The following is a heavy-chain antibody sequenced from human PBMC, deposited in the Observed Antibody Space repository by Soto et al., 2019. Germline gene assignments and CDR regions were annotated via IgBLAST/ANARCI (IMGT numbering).Heavy chain of an antibody. CDR1: GYTFTGYY. V-gene: IGHV1-2*02. CDR3: ARDSRYDYVWGSYRPLSPWFAP. J-gene: IGHJ5*02. D-gene: IGHD3-16*02. Sequence: GASVKVSCKASGYTFTGYYMHWVRQAPGQGLEWMGWINPNSGGTNYAQKFQGRVTMTKDTSISTAYMELSRLRSDDTAVYYCARDSRYDYVWGSYRPLSPWFAPWGQGTLVTVSA. CDR2: INPNSGGT.